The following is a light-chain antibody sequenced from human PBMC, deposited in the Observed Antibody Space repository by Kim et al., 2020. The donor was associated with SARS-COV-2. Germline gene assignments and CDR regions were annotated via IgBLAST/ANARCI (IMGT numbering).Light chain of an antibody. Sequence: EIVLTQSPATLSLSPGERATLSCRASQTISTYLAWYQQKPGQAPRLLIYDASKRATGIPARFSGSGSGTDFSLTISSLEPDDFAVYYCHQRSSWPLTFGGGTKLEIK. V-gene: IGKV3-11*01. CDR1: QTISTY. J-gene: IGKJ4*01. CDR2: DAS. CDR3: HQRSSWPLT.